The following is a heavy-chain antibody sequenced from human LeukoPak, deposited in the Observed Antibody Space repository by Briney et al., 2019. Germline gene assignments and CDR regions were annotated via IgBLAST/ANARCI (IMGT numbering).Heavy chain of an antibody. CDR2: ISAYNGNT. Sequence: ASVKVSCKASGYTFTSYGISWVRQAPGQGLEWMGWISAYNGNTNYAQKLQGRVTMTTDTSTSTAYMELRSLRSDDTAVYYCARDQGIMITFGGVIWYYGMDVWGQGTTVTVSS. CDR1: GYTFTSYG. J-gene: IGHJ6*02. D-gene: IGHD3-16*02. CDR3: ARDQGIMITFGGVIWYYGMDV. V-gene: IGHV1-18*01.